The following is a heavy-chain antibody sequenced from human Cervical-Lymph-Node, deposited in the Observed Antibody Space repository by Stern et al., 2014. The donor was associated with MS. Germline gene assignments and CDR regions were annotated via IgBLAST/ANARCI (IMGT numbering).Heavy chain of an antibody. Sequence: VQLVESETEVKKPGASVKVSCKASGYTFTSYDINWVRQATGQGLEWMGWMNPNRGNTGYEQKFQGRVTMTRNTSISTAYMELSSLRSEDTAVYYCARGVRGAAAGYVDYWGQGTLVTVSS. V-gene: IGHV1-8*01. CDR3: ARGVRGAAAGYVDY. D-gene: IGHD6-13*01. CDR2: MNPNRGNT. CDR1: GYTFTSYD. J-gene: IGHJ4*02.